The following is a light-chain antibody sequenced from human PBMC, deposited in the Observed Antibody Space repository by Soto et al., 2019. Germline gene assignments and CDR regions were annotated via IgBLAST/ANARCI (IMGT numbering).Light chain of an antibody. J-gene: IGKJ3*01. CDR1: ESVRSSF. CDR2: GAS. Sequence: EIVLTQSPGTLSLSPGERATLSCRASESVRSSFLAWYQQRPGQAPRLLMYGASSRATGISDRFSGSGSGTEFTLTISRLEPEDFAVYYCQQYDSSSFTFGPGTKVDIK. V-gene: IGKV3-20*01. CDR3: QQYDSSSFT.